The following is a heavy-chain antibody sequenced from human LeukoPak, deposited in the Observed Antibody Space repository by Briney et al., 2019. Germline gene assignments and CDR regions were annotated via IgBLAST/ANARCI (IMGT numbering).Heavy chain of an antibody. Sequence: SVKVSCKASGFTFTSSAVQWVRQARGQRLEWIGWIVVGSGNTNYAQKFQERVTITRDMSTSTAYMELSSLRSEDTAVYYCARGEGATSYFDYWGQGTLVTVSS. CDR3: ARGEGATSYFDY. CDR2: IVVGSGNT. V-gene: IGHV1-58*01. J-gene: IGHJ4*02. CDR1: GFTFTSSA. D-gene: IGHD1-26*01.